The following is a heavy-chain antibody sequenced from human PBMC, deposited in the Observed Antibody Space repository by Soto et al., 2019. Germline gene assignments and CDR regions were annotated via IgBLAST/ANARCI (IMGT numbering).Heavy chain of an antibody. D-gene: IGHD5-12*01. CDR2: ISSDGDTI. Sequence: EVQLIESGGGWVQPGTSLRVSCAASGFTFHEYAMHWVRQAPGKGLEWVSGISSDGDTIAYADSVQGRFTVFRDNAKNSLYLQMNSLRAEDTALYYCTKGGYALIYCFGMDVWGHGTTVTVSS. J-gene: IGHJ6*02. V-gene: IGHV3-9*01. CDR3: TKGGYALIYCFGMDV. CDR1: GFTFHEYA.